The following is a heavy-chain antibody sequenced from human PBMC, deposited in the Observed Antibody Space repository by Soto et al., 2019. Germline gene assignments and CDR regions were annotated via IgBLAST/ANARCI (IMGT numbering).Heavy chain of an antibody. V-gene: IGHV6-1*01. D-gene: IGHD5-12*01. CDR1: RERVASKIAG. CDR3: ARVGGYNSADTFDY. Sequence: PSETLSLSSALTRERVASKIAGWSWVRQSPSRGLEWLGRKSXRSKWYYEYAVSVRGRITMNPDTSKHQYSLQLNSVTPEDKAVYFCARVGGYNSADTFDYGGQGTLVTVSS. J-gene: IGHJ4*02. CDR2: KSXRSKWYY.